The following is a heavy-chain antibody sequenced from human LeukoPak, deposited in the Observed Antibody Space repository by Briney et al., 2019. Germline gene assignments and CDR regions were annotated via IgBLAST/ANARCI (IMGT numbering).Heavy chain of an antibody. CDR3: ARDKGSDLGIPPYYYMDV. J-gene: IGHJ6*03. CDR2: ISSSSSYI. D-gene: IGHD1-14*01. CDR1: GFTFSSYS. V-gene: IGHV3-21*01. Sequence: KPGGSLRLSCAASGFTFSSYSMNWVRQAPGKGLEWVPSISSSSSYIYYADSVKGRFTISRDNAKNSLYLQMNSLRAEDTAVYYCARDKGSDLGIPPYYYMDVWGKGTTVTVSS.